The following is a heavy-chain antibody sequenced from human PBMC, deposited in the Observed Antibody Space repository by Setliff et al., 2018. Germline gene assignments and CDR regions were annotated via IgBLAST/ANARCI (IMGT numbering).Heavy chain of an antibody. J-gene: IGHJ5*02. D-gene: IGHD2-15*01. Sequence: PGGSLRLSCAASGFTFSDYYMSWIRQAPGKGLEWVSYITSSGTTTFYTDSMKGRFAISRDNARNSLYLQMNSLRVEDTAVYYCAREGYPGTSWGQGTLVTVSS. CDR2: ITSSGTTT. CDR1: GFTFSDYY. V-gene: IGHV3-11*01. CDR3: AREGYPGTS.